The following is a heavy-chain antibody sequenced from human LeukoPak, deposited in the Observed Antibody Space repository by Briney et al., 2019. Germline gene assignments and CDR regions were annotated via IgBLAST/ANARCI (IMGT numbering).Heavy chain of an antibody. CDR2: ISGSGRST. Sequence: GGSLRLSCAASGFTFSSYSMSWVRHAPGEWLECVSDISGSGRSTYYAESVKGRFTISRDNSKTTLYLQMNSLRAEDTAVYYCAKDNQWFGELLFDYWGQGTLVTVSS. J-gene: IGHJ4*02. CDR3: AKDNQWFGELLFDY. V-gene: IGHV3-23*01. D-gene: IGHD3-10*01. CDR1: GFTFSSYS.